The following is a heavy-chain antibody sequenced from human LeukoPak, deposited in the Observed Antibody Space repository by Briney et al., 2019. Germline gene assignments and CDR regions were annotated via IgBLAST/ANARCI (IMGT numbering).Heavy chain of an antibody. CDR1: GGSISSGGYS. D-gene: IGHD2-2*01. J-gene: IGHJ3*02. CDR3: ARAPDIVVVPAAKERSFDI. Sequence: NASETLSLTCAVSGGSISSGGYSWSWIRQPPGKGLEWIGYIYHSGSTYYNPSLKSRVTISVDRSKNQFSLKLSSVTAADTAVYYCARAPDIVVVPAAKERSFDIWGQGTMVTVSS. V-gene: IGHV4-30-2*01. CDR2: IYHSGST.